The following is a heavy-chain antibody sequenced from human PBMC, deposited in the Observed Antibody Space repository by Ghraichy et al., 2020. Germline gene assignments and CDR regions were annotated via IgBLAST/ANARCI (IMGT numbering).Heavy chain of an antibody. D-gene: IGHD5-18*01. CDR2: ITGSSITI. CDR1: GFSFSDYC. Sequence: GGSLRLSCEGSGFSFSDYCMIWVRLTPRKALEWVSYITGSSITIFYTDSVKGRFTISRDNAKNSLYLQMNSLRAEDTAVYYCGRGGYIYGSNPVDYWGQGTQVTVSS. CDR3: GRGGYIYGSNPVDY. J-gene: IGHJ4*02. V-gene: IGHV3-48*01.